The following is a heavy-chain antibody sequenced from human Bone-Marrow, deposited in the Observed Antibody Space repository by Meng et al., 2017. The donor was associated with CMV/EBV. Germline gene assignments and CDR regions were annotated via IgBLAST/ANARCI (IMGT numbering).Heavy chain of an antibody. D-gene: IGHD6-19*01. J-gene: IGHJ5*02. CDR2: IRYDGSNK. V-gene: IGHV3-30*02. Sequence: GGSLTLSCAASAFTFSSYGMHWVRQAPGKGLEWVAFIRYDGSNKYYADSVKGRFTISRDNSKNTLYMQMNSLRAEDTAVYYCAKDKKQWHNWFDPWGRGTLVTVSS. CDR3: AKDKKQWHNWFDP. CDR1: AFTFSSYG.